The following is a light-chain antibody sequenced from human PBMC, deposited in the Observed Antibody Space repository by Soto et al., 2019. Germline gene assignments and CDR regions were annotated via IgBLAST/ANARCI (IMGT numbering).Light chain of an antibody. CDR3: QQYNNWPPT. CDR1: PSVSSN. Sequence: EIVMTQSPATLSVSPGERATLSCRASPSVSSNLAWYQQKPGQAPRLIIYGASTRATGIPARFSGSGSGTEFTLTISSLQSEDFAVYYCQQYNNWPPTFGQGTRLEIK. J-gene: IGKJ5*01. CDR2: GAS. V-gene: IGKV3-15*01.